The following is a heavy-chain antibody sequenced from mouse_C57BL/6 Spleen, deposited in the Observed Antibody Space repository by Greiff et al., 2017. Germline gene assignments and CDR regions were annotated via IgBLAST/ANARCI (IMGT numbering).Heavy chain of an antibody. D-gene: IGHD2-4*01. Sequence: VKLQESGAELVRPGTSVKVSCKASGYAFTNYLIEWVKQRPGQGLEWIGVINPGSGGTNYNEKFKGKATLTADKSSSTAYMQLSSLTSEDSAVYFCARFDYDDGDYWGQGTTLTVSS. V-gene: IGHV1-54*01. CDR3: ARFDYDDGDY. J-gene: IGHJ2*01. CDR2: INPGSGGT. CDR1: GYAFTNYL.